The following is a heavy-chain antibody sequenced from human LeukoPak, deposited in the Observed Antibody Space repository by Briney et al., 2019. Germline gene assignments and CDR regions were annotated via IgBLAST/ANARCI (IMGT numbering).Heavy chain of an antibody. V-gene: IGHV1-3*03. CDR1: GYTFTSYT. D-gene: IGHD3-10*01. J-gene: IGHJ5*02. CDR2: INTGNGNT. CDR3: ARGARFRSYGSGTYYTSLPFDP. Sequence: GASVKVSCKASGYTFTSYTIHWVRQAPGQRLEWMGWINTGNGNTKYSQEFQGRVTITRDTSASTAYMELSSLRSEDMAVYYCARGARFRSYGSGTYYTSLPFDPWGQGTLVTVSS.